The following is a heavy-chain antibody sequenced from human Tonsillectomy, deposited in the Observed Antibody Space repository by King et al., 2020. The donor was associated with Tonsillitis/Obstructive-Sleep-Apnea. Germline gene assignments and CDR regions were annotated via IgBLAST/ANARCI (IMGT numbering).Heavy chain of an antibody. CDR2: ISYCGYTA. V-gene: IGHV4-59*01. Sequence: VQLQESGPGLVKPSETLSLTCTVSGDPINNYYWSWIRQPPGKGLEWIGYISYCGYTANYNPSLKSRVTISVDTSQNQFALKLSSVTAADTAVYYCARGAVTEVFYYYYYMDVWGKGTTVTVSS. CDR1: GDPINNYY. CDR3: ARGAVTEVFYYYYYMDV. J-gene: IGHJ6*03. D-gene: IGHD4-17*01.